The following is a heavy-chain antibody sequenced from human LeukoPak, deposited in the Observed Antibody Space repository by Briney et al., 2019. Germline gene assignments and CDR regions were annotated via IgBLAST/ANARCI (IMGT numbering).Heavy chain of an antibody. CDR1: GFTFSDYY. V-gene: IGHV3-11*01. CDR2: ISSSGSTI. CDR3: AKDAFYDSSGYYGY. Sequence: GGSLRLSCAASGFTFSDYYMSWIRQAPGKGLEWVSYISSSGSTIYYADSVKGRFTISRDNAKNSLYLQMNSLRAEDTAVYYCAKDAFYDSSGYYGYWGQGTLVTVSS. J-gene: IGHJ4*02. D-gene: IGHD3-22*01.